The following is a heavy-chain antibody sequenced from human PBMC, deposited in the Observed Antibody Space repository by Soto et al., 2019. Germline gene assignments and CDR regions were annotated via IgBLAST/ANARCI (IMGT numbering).Heavy chain of an antibody. D-gene: IGHD2-8*01. CDR2: ISENGVNK. Sequence: GSLRLSCSASGFTFTSFAIHWVRQAPGKGLEWVAVISENGVNKYSAESVRGRFVISRDNSKNTVELEMNGLRPEDTAIYFCARRLTKTVSALGYWGQGTLVTVSS. V-gene: IGHV3-30*09. CDR1: GFTFTSFA. J-gene: IGHJ4*02. CDR3: ARRLTKTVSALGY.